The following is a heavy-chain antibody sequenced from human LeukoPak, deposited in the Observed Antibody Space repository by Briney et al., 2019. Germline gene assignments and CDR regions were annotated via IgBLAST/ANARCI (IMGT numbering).Heavy chain of an antibody. CDR1: ELTFSTYS. V-gene: IGHV3-23*01. D-gene: IGHD3-9*01. CDR3: AKDARVLRYFDWLPSLDV. J-gene: IGHJ6*02. CDR2: TRGSGGST. Sequence: PGGSLRLSCAPAELTFSTYSMSCVRQAPGKALESVSATRGSGGSTYYADCVKGRFTISRDNSKNTLYLQMNSLRAEDTAVYYCAKDARVLRYFDWLPSLDVRGHGTTVTVSS.